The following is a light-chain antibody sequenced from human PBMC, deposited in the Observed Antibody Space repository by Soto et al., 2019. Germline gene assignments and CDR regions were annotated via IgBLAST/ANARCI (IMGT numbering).Light chain of an antibody. CDR1: SSDVGGYNY. V-gene: IGLV2-14*01. CDR3: SSYTSSSTRV. J-gene: IGLJ3*02. Sequence: QSALTQPASVSESPGQSITISCTGTSSDVGGYNYVSWYQQHPDKAPKLMIYEVSNRPSGVSNRFSGSKSGNTASLTISGLQAEDEADYYCSSYTSSSTRVFGGGTKLTVL. CDR2: EVS.